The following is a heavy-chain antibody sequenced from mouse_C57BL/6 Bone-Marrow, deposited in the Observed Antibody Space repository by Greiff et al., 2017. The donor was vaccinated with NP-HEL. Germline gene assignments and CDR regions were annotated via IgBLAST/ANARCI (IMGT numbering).Heavy chain of an antibody. Sequence: QVQLQQSGAELVRPGTSVKVSCKASGYAFTNYLIEWVKQRPGQGLEWIGVINPGSGGTNYNEKFKGKATLTAAKSSSTAYMQLSSLTSEDSAVYFYAREGDYYGSSYDYWGQGNTLTVS. D-gene: IGHD1-1*01. CDR2: INPGSGGT. J-gene: IGHJ2*01. CDR1: GYAFTNYL. CDR3: AREGDYYGSSYDY. V-gene: IGHV1-54*01.